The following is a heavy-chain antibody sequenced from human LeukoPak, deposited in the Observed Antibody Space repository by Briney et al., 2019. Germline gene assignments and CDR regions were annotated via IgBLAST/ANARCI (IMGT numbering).Heavy chain of an antibody. CDR3: ASPYSSAWRGGAFDI. J-gene: IGHJ3*02. Sequence: GESLKISCKGSGYSFTTYWIGWVRQMPGKGLEWMGIISPGDSDARYSPSFQGQVSISADKSISTAYLQWRSLKASDTAICYCASPYSSAWRGGAFDIWGQGTMVTVSS. D-gene: IGHD6-25*01. CDR2: ISPGDSDA. V-gene: IGHV5-51*01. CDR1: GYSFTTYW.